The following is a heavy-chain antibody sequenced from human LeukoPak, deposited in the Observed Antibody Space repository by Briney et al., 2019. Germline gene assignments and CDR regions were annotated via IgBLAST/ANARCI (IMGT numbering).Heavy chain of an antibody. CDR2: ISGSGGST. J-gene: IGHJ4*02. V-gene: IGHV3-23*01. CDR3: AKDGTRYCSGGSCYSTPY. D-gene: IGHD2-15*01. Sequence: GGSLRLSCAASGFTFSSYAMSWVRQAPGKGLEWVSAISGSGGSTYYADSVKGRFTISRDNSKSTLYLQMNSLRAEGTAVYYCAKDGTRYCSGGSCYSTPYWGQGTLVTVSS. CDR1: GFTFSSYA.